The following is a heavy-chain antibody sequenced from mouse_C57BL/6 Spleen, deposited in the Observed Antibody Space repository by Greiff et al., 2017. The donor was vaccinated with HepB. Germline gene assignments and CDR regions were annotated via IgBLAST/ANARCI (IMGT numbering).Heavy chain of an antibody. Sequence: VQLQQSGAELVKPGASVKLSCKASGYTFTSYWMQWVKQRPGQGLEWIGEIDPSDSYTNYNQKFKGKATLTVDTSSSTAYMQLSSLTYEDSAVYYCARWGDSPVAYWGQGTLVTVSA. J-gene: IGHJ3*01. CDR2: IDPSDSYT. CDR3: ARWGDSPVAY. D-gene: IGHD2-13*01. CDR1: GYTFTSYW. V-gene: IGHV1-50*01.